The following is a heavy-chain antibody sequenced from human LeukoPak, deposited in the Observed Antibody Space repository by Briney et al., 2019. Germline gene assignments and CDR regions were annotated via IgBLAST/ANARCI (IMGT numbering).Heavy chain of an antibody. CDR2: IYYSGST. CDR1: GGSISSYY. J-gene: IGHJ4*02. Sequence: SETLSLTCTVSGGSISSYYWSWIRQPPGKGLEWIGYIYYSGSTNYNPSLKSRVTISVDRSKNQFSLKLSSVTAADTAVYYCAATYYDILTGYYKDYWGQGTLVTVSS. CDR3: AATYYDILTGYYKDY. V-gene: IGHV4-59*12. D-gene: IGHD3-9*01.